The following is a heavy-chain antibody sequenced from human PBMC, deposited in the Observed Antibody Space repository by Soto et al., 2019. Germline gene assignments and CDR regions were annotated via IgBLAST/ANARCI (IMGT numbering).Heavy chain of an antibody. CDR1: GGSFSAYY. Sequence: PSETLSLTCAVYGGSFSAYYWSWIRQPPGKGLEWIGEINNSGSTNYNPALKSRVTISIATAKNQFSLKLRSVTAADTDVYYCASGGGIQLWQYYYYGMDVWGQGTPVTVSS. V-gene: IGHV4-34*01. CDR3: ASGGGIQLWQYYYYGMDV. J-gene: IGHJ6*02. D-gene: IGHD5-18*01. CDR2: INNSGST.